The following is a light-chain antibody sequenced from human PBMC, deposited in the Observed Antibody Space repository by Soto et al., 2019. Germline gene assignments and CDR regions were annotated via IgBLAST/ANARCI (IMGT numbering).Light chain of an antibody. J-gene: IGLJ1*01. CDR1: NNDIGGYTY. CDR2: VVN. Sequence: QSVLTQPPSASGSPGQSVTISCTGSNNDIGGYTYVSWYQQLPGKAPKLIIYVVNKRPSGIPDRFSGSKSGNTASLTVSGLQAEDEAAYFCTSHSRSINYVFGTGTTVTVL. V-gene: IGLV2-8*01. CDR3: TSHSRSINYV.